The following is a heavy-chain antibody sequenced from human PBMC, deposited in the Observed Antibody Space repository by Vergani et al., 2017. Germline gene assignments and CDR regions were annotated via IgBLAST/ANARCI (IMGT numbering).Heavy chain of an antibody. CDR1: GYTFTGYY. Sequence: QVQLVQSGAEVKKPGASVKVSCKASGYTFTGYYMHWVRQAPGQGLEWMGWINPNSGGTNYAQQFQGRVTMTRDTSISTAYMELSRLRSDVTAVYYCARAGIVVVPAYDYWGQGTLVTVSS. V-gene: IGHV1-2*02. CDR2: INPNSGGT. CDR3: ARAGIVVVPAYDY. D-gene: IGHD2-2*01. J-gene: IGHJ4*02.